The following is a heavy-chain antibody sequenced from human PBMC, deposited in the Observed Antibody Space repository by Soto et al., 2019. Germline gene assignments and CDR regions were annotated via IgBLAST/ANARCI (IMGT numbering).Heavy chain of an antibody. Sequence: QVQLVESGGGVVQPGRSLRLSCAASGFTFSYYAMHWVRQAPGNGLEWVAVISYDGSDKYYADSVKGRFTISRDNSRNTLNLQMNSLRADDTAVYYCAKGLGELSPESYDYWGQGTLITVSS. J-gene: IGHJ4*02. D-gene: IGHD3-16*02. V-gene: IGHV3-30*18. CDR1: GFTFSYYA. CDR3: AKGLGELSPESYDY. CDR2: ISYDGSDK.